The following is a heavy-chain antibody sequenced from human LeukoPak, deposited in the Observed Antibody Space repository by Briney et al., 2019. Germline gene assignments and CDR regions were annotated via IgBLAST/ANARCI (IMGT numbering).Heavy chain of an antibody. J-gene: IGHJ4*02. CDR1: GFTVSSNY. Sequence: PGGSLRLSCAASGFTVSSNYMTWVRQAPGKGLEWVSVIHKSATTYYADTVKGRFTISRDNSKNTLYLQMNSLRVEDTAVYYCARGGSQFGGTFGYWGQGTLVTVSS. D-gene: IGHD3-16*01. CDR2: IHKSATT. CDR3: ARGGSQFGGTFGY. V-gene: IGHV3-53*01.